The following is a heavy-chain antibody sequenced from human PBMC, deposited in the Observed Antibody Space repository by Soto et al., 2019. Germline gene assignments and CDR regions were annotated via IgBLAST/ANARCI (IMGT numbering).Heavy chain of an antibody. CDR3: AKDYGDYGSWFDP. Sequence: QVQLVESGGGVVQPGRSLRLSCAASGFTFSSYGMHWVRQAPGKALEWVAVISYDGSNKYYADSVKGRFTITRDNSNNELYLQMNSLSAEDTAVYYCAKDYGDYGSWFDPWGQGTLVTVSS. CDR2: ISYDGSNK. J-gene: IGHJ5*02. V-gene: IGHV3-30*18. D-gene: IGHD4-17*01. CDR1: GFTFSSYG.